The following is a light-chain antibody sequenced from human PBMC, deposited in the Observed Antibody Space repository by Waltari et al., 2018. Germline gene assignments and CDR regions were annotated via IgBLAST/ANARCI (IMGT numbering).Light chain of an antibody. Sequence: LAQSPGTLSFSPGARATLSCRARQSVTYGQLAVYQPRPGQAARLLMSDASTSATGVPDRFSGGGSGTEFTLTINRVEPEDAAVYFCQKYGDSAHDTSPWTFGPGTKVEIK. CDR1: QSVTYGQ. J-gene: IGKJ1*01. V-gene: IGKV3-20*01. CDR2: DAS. CDR3: QKYGDSAHDTSPWT.